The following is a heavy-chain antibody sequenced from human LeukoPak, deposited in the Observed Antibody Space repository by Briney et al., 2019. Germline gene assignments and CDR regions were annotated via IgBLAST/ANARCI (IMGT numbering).Heavy chain of an antibody. J-gene: IGHJ6*03. V-gene: IGHV4-38-2*02. CDR2: IYHSGST. CDR3: ARDGYWSSGWYGVYYYYMDV. D-gene: IGHD6-19*01. CDR1: GYSISSGYY. Sequence: PSETLSLTCTVSGYSISSGYYWGWIRQPPGKGLEWIGSIYHSGSTHYNPSLKSRVTISVDTSKNQFSLKLSSVTAADTAVYYCARDGYWSSGWYGVYYYYMDVWGKGTTVTVSS.